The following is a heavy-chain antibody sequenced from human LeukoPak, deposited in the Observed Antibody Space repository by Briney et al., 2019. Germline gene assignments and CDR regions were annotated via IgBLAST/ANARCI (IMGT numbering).Heavy chain of an antibody. Sequence: SVKVSCKASGCTFSSYAISWVRQAPGQGLEWMGRIIPILGIANYAQKFQGRVTITADKSTSTAYMELSSLRSEDTAVYYCARDLVRLATIRYYFDYWGQGTLVTVSS. CDR2: IIPILGIA. CDR3: ARDLVRLATIRYYFDY. J-gene: IGHJ4*02. CDR1: GCTFSSYA. V-gene: IGHV1-69*04. D-gene: IGHD5-24*01.